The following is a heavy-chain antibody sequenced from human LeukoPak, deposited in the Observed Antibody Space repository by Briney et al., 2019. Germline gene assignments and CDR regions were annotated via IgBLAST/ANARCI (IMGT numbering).Heavy chain of an antibody. CDR3: ARDSYSSSWYQGYYYYYGMDV. J-gene: IGHJ6*02. CDR1: GFTFSSYW. V-gene: IGHV3-7*01. CDR2: IKQDGSEK. Sequence: GGSLRLSCAASGFTFSSYWMSWVRQAPGKGLEWVANIKQDGSEKYYVDSVKGRFTISRDNAKNSLYLQMNSLRAEDTAVYYCARDSYSSSWYQGYYYYYGMDVWGQGTTVTVSS. D-gene: IGHD6-13*01.